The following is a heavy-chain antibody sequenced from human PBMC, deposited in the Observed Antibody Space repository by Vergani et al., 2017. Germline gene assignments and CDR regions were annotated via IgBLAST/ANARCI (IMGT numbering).Heavy chain of an antibody. Sequence: QVQLVQSGAEVKKPGASVKVSCKASGYTFTSHDINWVRQATGQGLEWMGWMNPNSGNTGYAQKFQGRVTMTRDTSISTAYMELSRLRSDDTAVYYCARDGDYYDSSGQGHYWGQGTLVTVSS. J-gene: IGHJ4*02. CDR1: GYTFTSHD. CDR2: MNPNSGNT. CDR3: ARDGDYYDSSGQGHY. V-gene: IGHV1-8*01. D-gene: IGHD3-22*01.